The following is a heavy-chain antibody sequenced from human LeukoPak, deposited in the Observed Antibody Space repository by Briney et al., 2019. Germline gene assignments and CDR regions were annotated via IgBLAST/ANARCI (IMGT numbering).Heavy chain of an antibody. J-gene: IGHJ4*02. Sequence: GGSLRLSCAASGFTFSSYGMHWVRQAPGKGLEWVAVISYDGSNKYYADSVKGRFTISRDNSKNTLYLQMNSLRAEDTAVYYCAKDLGGYSYGLRFDYWGQGTLVTVSS. CDR1: GFTFSSYG. CDR3: AKDLGGYSYGLRFDY. V-gene: IGHV3-30*18. CDR2: ISYDGSNK. D-gene: IGHD5-18*01.